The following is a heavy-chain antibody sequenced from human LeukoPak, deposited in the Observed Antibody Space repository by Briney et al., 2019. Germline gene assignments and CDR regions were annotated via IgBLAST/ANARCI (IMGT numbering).Heavy chain of an antibody. J-gene: IGHJ6*02. V-gene: IGHV3-74*01. CDR2: INSDGSST. CDR3: ARVIGIAVASYYYYGMDV. CDR1: GFTFSSYW. Sequence: GGSLRLSCAASGFTFSSYWMHWVRQAPGKGLVWVSRINSDGSSTSYADSVKGRFTISRDNAKSTLYLQMNSLRAEDTAVYYCARVIGIAVASYYYYGMDVWGQGTTVTVS. D-gene: IGHD6-19*01.